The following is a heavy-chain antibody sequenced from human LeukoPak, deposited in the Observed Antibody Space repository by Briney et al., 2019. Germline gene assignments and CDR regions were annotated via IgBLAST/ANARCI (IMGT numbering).Heavy chain of an antibody. J-gene: IGHJ4*02. Sequence: SETLSLTCTVSGGSISSYYWSWIRQPAGKGLEWIGRIYTSGSTNYNPSLKSRVTISVDKSKNQFSLKLSSVTAADTAVYYCARGEGNDSSGYYPGVPDYWGQGTLVTVSS. V-gene: IGHV4-4*07. D-gene: IGHD3-22*01. CDR1: GGSISSYY. CDR2: IYTSGST. CDR3: ARGEGNDSSGYYPGVPDY.